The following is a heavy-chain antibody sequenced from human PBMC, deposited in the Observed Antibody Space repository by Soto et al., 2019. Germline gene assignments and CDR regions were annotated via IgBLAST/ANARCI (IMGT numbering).Heavy chain of an antibody. V-gene: IGHV3-23*01. J-gene: IGHJ4*02. D-gene: IGHD3-9*01. CDR1: GFTFSSYA. CDR3: AKAGNRDILTGYYKPDYFDY. Sequence: EVQLLESGGGLVQPGGSLRLSCAASGFTFSSYAMSWVRQAPGKGLEWVSAISGSGGSTYYADSVKGRFTISRDNTKNTLYLQMNSLRAEDTAVYYCAKAGNRDILTGYYKPDYFDYWGQGTLVTVSS. CDR2: ISGSGGST.